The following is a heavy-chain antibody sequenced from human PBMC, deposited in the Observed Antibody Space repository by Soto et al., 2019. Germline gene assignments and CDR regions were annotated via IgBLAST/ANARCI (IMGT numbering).Heavy chain of an antibody. J-gene: IGHJ4*02. CDR1: GFTFSSYW. CDR2: IKQDGSEK. D-gene: IGHD6-13*01. V-gene: IGHV3-7*05. Sequence: GGSLRLSCAASGFTFSSYWMSWVRQAPGKGLEWVANIKQDGSEKYYVDSVKGRFTISRDNAKNSLYLQMNSLRAEDTAVYYCARVHMNPMGGIAAAGTGDYWGQGTLGTVSS. CDR3: ARVHMNPMGGIAAAGTGDY.